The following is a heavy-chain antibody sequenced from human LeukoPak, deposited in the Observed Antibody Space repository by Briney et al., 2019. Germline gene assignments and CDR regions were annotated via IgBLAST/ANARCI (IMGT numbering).Heavy chain of an antibody. V-gene: IGHV3-48*01. CDR2: ISSSSSSM. Sequence: GGSLRLSCAASGFTFSYYSMNWVRQAPGKGLEWVSYISSSSSSMYYADSVKGRFTISRDNARSSLYLQMNSLRAEDTAVYYCARQNGAGYYYYFDSWGRGTLVTVSS. J-gene: IGHJ4*02. D-gene: IGHD3-22*01. CDR1: GFTFSYYS. CDR3: ARQNGAGYYYYFDS.